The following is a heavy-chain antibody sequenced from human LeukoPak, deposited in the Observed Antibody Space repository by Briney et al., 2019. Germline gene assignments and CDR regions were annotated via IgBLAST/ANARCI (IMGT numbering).Heavy chain of an antibody. D-gene: IGHD2-15*01. CDR3: ARQGYCSGGSCYSS. V-gene: IGHV4-39*07. J-gene: IGHJ4*02. CDR2: IYYSGST. Sequence: SETLSLTCTVSGGSISSSSYYWGWIRQPPGKGLEWIGSIYYSGSTYYNPSLKSRVTISVDTSKNQFSLKLSSVTAAGTAVYYCARQGYCSGGSCYSSWGQGTLVTVSS. CDR1: GGSISSSSYY.